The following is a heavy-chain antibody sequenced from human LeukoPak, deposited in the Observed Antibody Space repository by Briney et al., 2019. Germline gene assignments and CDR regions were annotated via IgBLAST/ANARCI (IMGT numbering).Heavy chain of an antibody. D-gene: IGHD1-1*01. CDR3: ARGRVSRTGTNGDYLDY. CDR1: GGTFSSYA. CDR2: ISPILGLR. V-gene: IGHV1-69*04. J-gene: IGHJ4*02. Sequence: SVKVSCKASGGTFSSYAINWVRQAPGQGIEWMGRISPILGLRNYAQKFQGRVTITEDKSKGTDYMDVTSLRSDDTAVYFCARGRVSRTGTNGDYLDYWAREPWSPSPQ.